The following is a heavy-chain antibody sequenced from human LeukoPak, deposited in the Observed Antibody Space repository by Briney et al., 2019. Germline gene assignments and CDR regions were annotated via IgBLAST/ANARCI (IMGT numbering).Heavy chain of an antibody. CDR3: AREVGATSNFDY. D-gene: IGHD1-26*01. Sequence: LVKVSCKASGGTFSSYTISWVRQAPGQGLEWMGRIIPILGIANYAQKFQGRVTITADKSTSTAYMELSSLRSEDTAVYYCAREVGATSNFDYWGQGTMVTVSS. CDR2: IIPILGIA. J-gene: IGHJ4*02. V-gene: IGHV1-69*04. CDR1: GGTFSSYT.